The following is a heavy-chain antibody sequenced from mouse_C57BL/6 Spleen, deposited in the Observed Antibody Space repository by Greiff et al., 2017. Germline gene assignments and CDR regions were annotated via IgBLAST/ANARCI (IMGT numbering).Heavy chain of an antibody. CDR1: GYTFTSYW. Sequence: QVQLQQPGAELVKPGASVKLSCKASGYTFTSYWMHWVKQRPGRGLEWIGRIDPKSGGTKYNEKFKSKATLTVDKPSSTAYMQLSSLTSEDSAVYYWARETWDEGDYFDYWGQGTTLTVSS. D-gene: IGHD4-1*01. CDR3: ARETWDEGDYFDY. J-gene: IGHJ2*01. CDR2: IDPKSGGT. V-gene: IGHV1-72*01.